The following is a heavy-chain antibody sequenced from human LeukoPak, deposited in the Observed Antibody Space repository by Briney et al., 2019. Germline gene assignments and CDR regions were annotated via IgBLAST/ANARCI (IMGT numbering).Heavy chain of an antibody. CDR1: GFTFSIYS. Sequence: GSLRLSCEASGFTFSIYSMNWVRLAPGKGLEWVSHISSSSDTVYYADSVQGRFTVSGDNAQNSLYLHMDGLRAEDTALYYCARGSPGDYWGQGTLVTVSS. CDR2: ISSSSDTV. V-gene: IGHV3-48*01. J-gene: IGHJ4*02. CDR3: ARGSPGDY.